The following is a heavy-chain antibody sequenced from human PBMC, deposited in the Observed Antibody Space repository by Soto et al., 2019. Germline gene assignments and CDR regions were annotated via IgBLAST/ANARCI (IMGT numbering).Heavy chain of an antibody. J-gene: IGHJ6*01. CDR1: GGSFSGYY. Sequence: LSLTFAVYGGSFSGYYWSWIRQPPGKVLEWIGEINHSGSTNYNPSLKSRVTISVDTSKNQFSLKLSSVTAADTAVYYCARLMGYYYYYGMEVWGQGTTVIVS. V-gene: IGHV4-34*01. CDR2: INHSGST. CDR3: ARLMGYYYYYGMEV. D-gene: IGHD3-16*01.